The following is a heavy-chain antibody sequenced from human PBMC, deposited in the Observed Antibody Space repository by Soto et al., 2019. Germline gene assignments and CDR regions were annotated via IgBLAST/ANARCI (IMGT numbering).Heavy chain of an antibody. V-gene: IGHV1-2*04. CDR3: ARDFKTGTLHFYGMDF. Sequence: ASVKVSCKASGYTFTVYYMHWVLQAPGQGLEWMGWINPNSGGTNYAQKFQGWVTMTRDTSISTAYMELSRLRSDDTAVDYCARDFKTGTLHFYGMDFCGQRTTVTVSS. D-gene: IGHD1-1*01. J-gene: IGHJ6*02. CDR1: GYTFTVYY. CDR2: INPNSGGT.